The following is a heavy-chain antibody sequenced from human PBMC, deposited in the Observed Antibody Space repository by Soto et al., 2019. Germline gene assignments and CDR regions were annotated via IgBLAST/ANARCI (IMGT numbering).Heavy chain of an antibody. V-gene: IGHV1-69*13. CDR2: IIPIFGTA. CDR3: ARDPDTAMDTRARFDP. J-gene: IGHJ5*02. Sequence: SVKVSCKASGGTFSSYAISWVRQAPGQGLEWMGGIIPIFGTANYAQKFQGRVTITADESTSTAYMELSSLRSEDTAVYYCARDPDTAMDTRARFDPWGQGTLVTVSS. CDR1: GGTFSSYA. D-gene: IGHD5-18*01.